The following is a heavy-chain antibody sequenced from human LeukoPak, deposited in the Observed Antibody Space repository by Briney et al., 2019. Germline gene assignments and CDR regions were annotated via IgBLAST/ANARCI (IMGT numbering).Heavy chain of an antibody. V-gene: IGHV4-59*01. CDR3: ATSLAGGAY. D-gene: IGHD2-21*01. CDR1: GGSISSYH. J-gene: IGHJ4*02. CDR2: IYYSGST. Sequence: KPSETLSLTCTVSGGSISSYHWSWIRQPPGKGLEWIGYIYYSGSTNYNPSLKSRVTISVDTSKNQFSLKLSSVTAADTAVYYCATSLAGGAYWGQGTLVTVSS.